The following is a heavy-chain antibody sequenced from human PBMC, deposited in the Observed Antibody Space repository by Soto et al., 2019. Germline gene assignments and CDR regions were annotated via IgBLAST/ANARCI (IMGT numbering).Heavy chain of an antibody. D-gene: IGHD1-26*01. CDR3: ERAMGATTPFDY. CDR2: IWFDGSDK. Sequence: GGSLRLSCAASGFIFSSYGMHWARQAPGKGLEWVAVIWFDGSDKYYADSVKGRFTISRDNSNNTLFLQMNSLRAEDTGVYYCERAMGATTPFDYWGQGTVVTVSS. CDR1: GFIFSSYG. J-gene: IGHJ4*02. V-gene: IGHV3-33*01.